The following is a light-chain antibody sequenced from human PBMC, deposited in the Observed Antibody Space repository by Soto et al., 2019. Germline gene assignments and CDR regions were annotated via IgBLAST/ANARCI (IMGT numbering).Light chain of an antibody. CDR1: RSDVGDYNY. V-gene: IGLV2-14*01. CDR2: EVA. J-gene: IGLJ1*01. CDR3: SAYTTSSTRV. Sequence: QSALTQPASVSGSPGQSITISCTGTRSDVGDYNYVSWYQQHPGKATKLMIYEVANRPSGVSNRFSGSKSGNTASLTISGPQDDDDDDYYCSAYTTSSTRVFGTGTKLTGL.